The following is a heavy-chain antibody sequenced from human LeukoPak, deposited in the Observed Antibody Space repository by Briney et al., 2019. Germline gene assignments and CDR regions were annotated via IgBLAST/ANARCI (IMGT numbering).Heavy chain of an antibody. D-gene: IGHD2-2*01. CDR1: GFTFSSYA. V-gene: IGHV3-30-3*01. CDR2: ISYDGSNK. Sequence: GGSLGLSCAASGFTFSSYAMHWVRQAPGKGLEWVAVISYDGSNKYYADSVKGRFTISRDNSKNTLYLQMNSLRAEDTAVYYCAREYVVVVPAARQPYYYYGMDVWGQGTTVTVPS. CDR3: AREYVVVVPAARQPYYYYGMDV. J-gene: IGHJ6*02.